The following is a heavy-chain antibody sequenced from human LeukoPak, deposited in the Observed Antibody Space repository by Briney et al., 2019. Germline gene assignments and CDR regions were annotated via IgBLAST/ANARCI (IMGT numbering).Heavy chain of an antibody. CDR2: IKQDGSEK. J-gene: IGHJ4*02. CDR3: VRGPHIAATSY. V-gene: IGHV3-7*03. D-gene: IGHD6-25*01. Sequence: GGSLGLSCVASGFSFNNYRMTWVRQAPGKGLEWVANIKQDGSEKQYVDSVKGRFAISRDNAKKSLYLQINTLRAEDTAVYYCVRGPHIAATSYWGQGTLVTVSS. CDR1: GFSFNNYR.